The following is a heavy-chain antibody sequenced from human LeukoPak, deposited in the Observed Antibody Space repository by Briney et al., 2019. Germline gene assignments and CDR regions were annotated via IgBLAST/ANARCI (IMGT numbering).Heavy chain of an antibody. CDR1: GFTFSSYG. J-gene: IGHJ3*01. V-gene: IGHV3-23*01. CDR2: ISGSGGST. Sequence: PGGSLRLSCAASGFTFSSYGMSWVRQAPGKGLEWVSAISGSGGSTYYADSVKGRFTISRDNSKTTLYLQMNSLRAGDTAVYYCVLFGDYESPDGFDVWGQGTMVTVSS. D-gene: IGHD4-17*01. CDR3: VLFGDYESPDGFDV.